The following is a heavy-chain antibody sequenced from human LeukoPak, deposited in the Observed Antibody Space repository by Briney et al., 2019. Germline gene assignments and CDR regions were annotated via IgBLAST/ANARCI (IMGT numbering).Heavy chain of an antibody. Sequence: GGSLRLSCAASGFIFSAYAMIWVRQAPGKGLECVSAINGGGGNSGGNTYYADSVKDRFTISRDNSKNTLYLQMNSLRAEDTAVYYCATILTGYYLDYWGQGTLVTVSS. J-gene: IGHJ4*02. CDR3: ATILTGYYLDY. D-gene: IGHD3-9*01. V-gene: IGHV3-23*01. CDR1: GFIFSAYA. CDR2: INGGGGNSGGNT.